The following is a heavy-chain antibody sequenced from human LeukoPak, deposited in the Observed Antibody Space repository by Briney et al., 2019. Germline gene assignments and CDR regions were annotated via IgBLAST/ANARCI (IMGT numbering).Heavy chain of an antibody. CDR1: GFTFSNYW. D-gene: IGHD3-16*01. J-gene: IGHJ5*02. Sequence: GGSLRLSCAASGFTFSNYWMTWVRQAPGKGLEWVANMNQDGSGKYYVDSAKGRFAISRDDDKNSLYLQMNNLRAEDTAVYYCARDNDRKDDSWGQGTLVTVSS. CDR2: MNQDGSGK. V-gene: IGHV3-7*01. CDR3: ARDNDRKDDS.